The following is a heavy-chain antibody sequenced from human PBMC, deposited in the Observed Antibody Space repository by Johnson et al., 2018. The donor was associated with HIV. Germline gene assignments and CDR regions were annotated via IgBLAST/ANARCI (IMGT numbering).Heavy chain of an antibody. D-gene: IGHD3-22*01. CDR1: GFTFSSYA. V-gene: IGHV3-23*04. CDR3: AKDIYYVSNGYYAFDI. J-gene: IGHJ3*02. CDR2: ISGRGGST. Sequence: EVQLVESGGGLVQPGGSLRLSCAASGFTFSSYAMSWVRQAPGKGLEWVSGISGRGGSTYYADSVKGRFTISRDNSKNTLYLQMSSLRAEDTAVYYCAKDIYYVSNGYYAFDIWGQGTMVTVSS.